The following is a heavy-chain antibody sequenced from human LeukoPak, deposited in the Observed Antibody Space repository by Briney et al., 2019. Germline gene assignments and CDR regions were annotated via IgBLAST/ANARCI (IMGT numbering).Heavy chain of an antibody. CDR2: IYYSGST. Sequence: PSETLSLTCTVPVGSISSYYWSWIRQPPGKGLEWIGYIYYSGSTNYNPSLKSRVTISVDTSKNQFSLKLSSVTAADTAVYYCARGDDWFDPWGQGTLVTVSS. D-gene: IGHD5-24*01. CDR1: VGSISSYY. CDR3: ARGDDWFDP. V-gene: IGHV4-59*01. J-gene: IGHJ5*02.